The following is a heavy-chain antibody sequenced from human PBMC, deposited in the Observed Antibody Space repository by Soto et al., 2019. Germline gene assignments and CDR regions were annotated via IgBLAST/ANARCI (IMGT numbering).Heavy chain of an antibody. CDR2: IIPIFGTA. V-gene: IGHV1-69*13. J-gene: IGHJ3*02. Sequence: ASVKVSCKASGGTFSSYAISWVRQAPGQGLEWMGGIIPIFGTANYAQKFQGRVTITADESTSTAYRELSSLRSEDTAVYYCARRTFYSSGWSPDHDAFDIWGQGTMVTVSS. D-gene: IGHD6-19*01. CDR3: ARRTFYSSGWSPDHDAFDI. CDR1: GGTFSSYA.